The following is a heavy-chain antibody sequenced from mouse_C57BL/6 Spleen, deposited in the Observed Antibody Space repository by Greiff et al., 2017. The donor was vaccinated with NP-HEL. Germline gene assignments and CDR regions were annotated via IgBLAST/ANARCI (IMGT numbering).Heavy chain of an antibody. CDR3: ARRTTVVSWYFDV. Sequence: QVQLQQPGAELVMPGASVKLSCKASGYTFTSYWMHWVKQRPGQGLEWIGEIDPSDSYTNYNHKFKGKSTLTVDKSSSTAYMQLSSLTSEDSAVYYCARRTTVVSWYFDVWGTGTTVTVSS. CDR1: GYTFTSYW. J-gene: IGHJ1*03. CDR2: IDPSDSYT. V-gene: IGHV1-69*01. D-gene: IGHD1-1*01.